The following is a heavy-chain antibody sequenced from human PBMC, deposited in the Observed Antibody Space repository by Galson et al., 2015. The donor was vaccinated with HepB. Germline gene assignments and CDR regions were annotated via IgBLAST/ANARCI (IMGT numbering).Heavy chain of an antibody. CDR1: GYTFTSYG. J-gene: IGHJ6*02. Sequence: SVKVSCKASGYTFTSYGISWVRQAPGQGLEWMGWISAYNGNTNYAQKLQGRVTMTTDTSTSTAYMELRSLRSDDTAVYYCARHTMVRGVGGMDAWGQGTTVTVSS. CDR3: ARHTMVRGVGGMDA. CDR2: ISAYNGNT. V-gene: IGHV1-18*01. D-gene: IGHD3-10*01.